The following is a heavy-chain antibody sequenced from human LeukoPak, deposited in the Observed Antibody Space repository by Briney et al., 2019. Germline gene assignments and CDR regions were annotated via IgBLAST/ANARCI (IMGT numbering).Heavy chain of an antibody. CDR2: ISAYNGNT. V-gene: IGHV1-18*01. D-gene: IGHD6-6*01. CDR3: ARDRAAYSSSSYYYYGMDV. Sequence: ASVKVSCKASGYTFTSYGISWVRQAPGQGLEWMGWISAYNGNTNYAQKFQGRVTITADESTSTAYMELSSLRSEDTAAYYCARDRAAYSSSSYYYYGMDVWGQGTTVTVSS. CDR1: GYTFTSYG. J-gene: IGHJ6*02.